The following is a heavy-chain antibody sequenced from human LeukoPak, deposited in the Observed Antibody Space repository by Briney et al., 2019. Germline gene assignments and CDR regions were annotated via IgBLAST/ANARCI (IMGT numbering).Heavy chain of an antibody. J-gene: IGHJ4*02. CDR3: ASSHYYYDSSPGY. CDR2: IYYSGST. CDR1: GGSISSYY. V-gene: IGHV4-59*08. D-gene: IGHD3-22*01. Sequence: PSETLSLTCTVSGGSISSYYWSCIRQPPGKGLEWIGYIYYSGSTNYNPSLKSRVTISVDTSKNQFSLKLSSVTAADTAVYYCASSHYYYDSSPGYWGQGTLVTVSS.